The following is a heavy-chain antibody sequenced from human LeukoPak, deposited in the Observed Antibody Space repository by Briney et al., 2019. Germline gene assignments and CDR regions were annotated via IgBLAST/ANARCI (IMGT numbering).Heavy chain of an antibody. D-gene: IGHD6-6*01. Sequence: GGSLRLSCAASGFTFSSYSMNWVRQAPGKGREWVSSISSSSSYIYYAHSVKGRFTISRDNAKNSLYLQMNSLRAEDTAVYYCARVYSSSSLGLRYWGQGTLVTVSS. V-gene: IGHV3-21*01. CDR2: ISSSSSYI. J-gene: IGHJ4*02. CDR1: GFTFSSYS. CDR3: ARVYSSSSLGLRY.